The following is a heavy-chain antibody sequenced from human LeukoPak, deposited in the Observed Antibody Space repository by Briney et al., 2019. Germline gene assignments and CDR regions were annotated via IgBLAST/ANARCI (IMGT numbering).Heavy chain of an antibody. CDR3: ARYWATSDWYFDL. Sequence: GGSLRLSCAASGFTFSSYWMHWVRQTPGKGLVWVSRINSDGSTTTYADSVKGRFTISRDNAKNSLYLQMNSLRAEDTAVYYCARYWATSDWYFDLWGRGTLVTVSS. CDR1: GFTFSSYW. V-gene: IGHV3-74*01. CDR2: INSDGSTT. D-gene: IGHD2-15*01. J-gene: IGHJ2*01.